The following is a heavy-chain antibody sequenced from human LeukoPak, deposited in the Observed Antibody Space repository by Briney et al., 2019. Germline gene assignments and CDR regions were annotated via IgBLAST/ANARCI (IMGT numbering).Heavy chain of an antibody. CDR1: GYTFTGYY. V-gene: IGHV1-69*13. D-gene: IGHD5-18*01. J-gene: IGHJ4*02. Sequence: GASVKVSCKASGYTFTGYYMHWVRQAPGQGLEWMGGIIPIFGTANYAQKFQGRVTITADESTSTAYMELSSLRSEDTAVYYCAISGVIQLWAYFDYWGQGTLVTVSS. CDR2: IIPIFGTA. CDR3: AISGVIQLWAYFDY.